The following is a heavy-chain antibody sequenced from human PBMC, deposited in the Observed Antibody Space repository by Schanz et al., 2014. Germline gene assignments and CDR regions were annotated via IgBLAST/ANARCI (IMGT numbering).Heavy chain of an antibody. D-gene: IGHD7-27*01. Sequence: VQLVESGGCVVQPGRSLRLSCAASGFTVSDNYMTWVRQAPGKGLEWVSVIYSGGSTYYADSVKGRFTISRDNAKNSLYLEMTSLRGEDTAVYYCARENLNWEAFDIWGQGTVVTVSS. CDR1: GFTVSDNY. CDR2: IYSGGST. CDR3: ARENLNWEAFDI. J-gene: IGHJ3*02. V-gene: IGHV3-53*01.